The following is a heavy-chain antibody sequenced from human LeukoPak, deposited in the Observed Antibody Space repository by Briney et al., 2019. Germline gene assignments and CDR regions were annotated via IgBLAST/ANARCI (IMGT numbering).Heavy chain of an antibody. Sequence: PGGSLRLSCAASGFTFSSHSMNWVRQAPGKGLEWVSAISSTGRYIYYADSVKGRFTISKDDAKNSLYLQMNTRRAEDTAMYFCVRDVGAVRGEVYFDYWGQGTLVTVSS. CDR3: VRDVGAVRGEVYFDY. D-gene: IGHD3-16*01. CDR2: ISSTGRYI. V-gene: IGHV3-21*01. J-gene: IGHJ4*02. CDR1: GFTFSSHS.